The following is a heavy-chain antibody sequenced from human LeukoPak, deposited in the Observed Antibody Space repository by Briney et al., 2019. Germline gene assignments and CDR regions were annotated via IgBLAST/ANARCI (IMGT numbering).Heavy chain of an antibody. CDR2: ISWNSGSI. D-gene: IGHD1-14*01. Sequence: SLRLSCAAPGFTFDDYAMHWVRQAPGKGLEWVSGISWNSGSIGYADSVKGRFTISRDNAKNSLYLQMNSLRAEDTALYYCAKDKARKVFRAEYFQHWGQGTLVTVSS. V-gene: IGHV3-9*01. CDR3: AKDKARKVFRAEYFQH. J-gene: IGHJ1*01. CDR1: GFTFDDYA.